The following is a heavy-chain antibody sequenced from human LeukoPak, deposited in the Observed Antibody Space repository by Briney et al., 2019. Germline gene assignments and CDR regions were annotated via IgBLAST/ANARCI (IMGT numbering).Heavy chain of an antibody. Sequence: GGSLRLSCAASGFIFSSYWMHWVRQAPGKGLVWVSRINSDGSSTSYADSVKGRFTISRDNAKNTLYLQMNSLRAEDTAVYYCARVFYDSSGYDAFDIWGQGTMVTVSS. D-gene: IGHD3-22*01. V-gene: IGHV3-74*01. J-gene: IGHJ3*02. CDR1: GFIFSSYW. CDR2: INSDGSST. CDR3: ARVFYDSSGYDAFDI.